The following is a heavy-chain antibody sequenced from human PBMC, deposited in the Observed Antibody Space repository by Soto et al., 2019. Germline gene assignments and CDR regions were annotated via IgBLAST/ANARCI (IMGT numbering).Heavy chain of an antibody. CDR1: GGTFSSYA. D-gene: IGHD2-8*02. V-gene: IGHV1-69*13. Sequence: ASVKVSCKASGGTFSSYAISWVRQAPGQGLEWMGGIIPIFGTANYAQKFQGRVTITADEPTSTAYMELSSLRSEDTAVYYCARDVSTARNYGMDVWGQGTTVTVSS. J-gene: IGHJ6*02. CDR2: IIPIFGTA. CDR3: ARDVSTARNYGMDV.